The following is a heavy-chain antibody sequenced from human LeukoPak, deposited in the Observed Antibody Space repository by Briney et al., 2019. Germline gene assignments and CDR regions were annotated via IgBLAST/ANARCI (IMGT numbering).Heavy chain of an antibody. CDR3: AKIFDYYYYYMDV. V-gene: IGHV4-39*07. CDR2: IYYSGST. D-gene: IGHD3-3*01. CDR1: GGSISSSSYY. Sequence: SETLSLTCTVSGGSISSSSYYWGWIRQPPGKGLEWIGSIYYSGSTYYNPSLKSRVTISVDTSKNQFSLKLSSVIAADTAVYYCAKIFDYYYYYMDVWGKGTTVTVSS. J-gene: IGHJ6*03.